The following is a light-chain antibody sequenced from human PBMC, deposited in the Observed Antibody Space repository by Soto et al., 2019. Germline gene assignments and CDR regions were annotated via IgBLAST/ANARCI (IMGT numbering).Light chain of an antibody. CDR1: NSNIGSNT. Sequence: QSVLTQPPSASGAPGQRVTISCAGSNSNIGSNTVKWYQQLPGTAPKLLIYTNSQRPSGVPDRFSGSKSGTSASLAISGLPSADEADYYCSAWDDSLSGLVFGTGTKLTVL. V-gene: IGLV1-44*01. J-gene: IGLJ1*01. CDR2: TNS. CDR3: SAWDDSLSGLV.